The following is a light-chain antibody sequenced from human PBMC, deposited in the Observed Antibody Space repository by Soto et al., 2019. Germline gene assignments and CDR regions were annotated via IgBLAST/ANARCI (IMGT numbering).Light chain of an antibody. Sequence: DIQMTQSPSTLSASVGDRVTITCRASQNIRSRLASYQQKPGEAPRLLIYEPSILESGVPSRFSGRGSGTEFTLTITSLQPYDFATYYCQQCHAYSLTFGGGTKVEIQ. V-gene: IGKV1-5*03. J-gene: IGKJ4*01. CDR1: QNIRSR. CDR2: EPS. CDR3: QQCHAYSLT.